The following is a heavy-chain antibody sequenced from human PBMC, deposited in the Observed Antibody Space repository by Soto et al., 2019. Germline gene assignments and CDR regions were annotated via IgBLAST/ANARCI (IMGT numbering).Heavy chain of an antibody. CDR2: IYPGDSDT. J-gene: IGHJ6*03. Sequence: GESLKISCKGSGYSFTSYWIGWVRQMPGKGLEWMGIIYPGDSDTRYSPSFQGQVTISADKSISTAYLQWSSLKASDTAMYYCAVLTGYCSGGSCFRHYYYMDVWGKGTTVTVSS. CDR3: AVLTGYCSGGSCFRHYYYMDV. CDR1: GYSFTSYW. V-gene: IGHV5-51*01. D-gene: IGHD2-15*01.